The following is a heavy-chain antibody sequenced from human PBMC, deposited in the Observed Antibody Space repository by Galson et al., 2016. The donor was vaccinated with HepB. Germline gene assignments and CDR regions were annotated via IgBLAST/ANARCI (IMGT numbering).Heavy chain of an antibody. V-gene: IGHV3-7*01. J-gene: IGHJ4*02. D-gene: IGHD3-10*01. CDR3: ARGRATSVRGLVGYYFDW. CDR1: GFMFETHW. CDR2: IRQDGSEK. Sequence: SLRLSCAGSGFMFETHWMSWVRRAPGKGLEWVANIRQDGSEKFYADSLRGRFTVSRDNAKNSLFLQMNSLRAEDTAVYYCARGRATSVRGLVGYYFDWWGQGTRVAVSS.